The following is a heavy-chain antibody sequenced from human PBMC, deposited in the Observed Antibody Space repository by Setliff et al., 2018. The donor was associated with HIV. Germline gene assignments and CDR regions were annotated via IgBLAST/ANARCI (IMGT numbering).Heavy chain of an antibody. CDR3: ARGAPGRSCSGGSCSYFDY. V-gene: IGHV1-46*01. Sequence: ASVKVSCKASGYNFTSYYMHWVRQAPGQGLEWMAIINPGGGAPRYAQKSQGRVSMTMDTSTNTVYMELSGLRSEATAVYYCARGAPGRSCSGGSCSYFDYWGQGTLVTVSS. CDR1: GYNFTSYY. J-gene: IGHJ4*02. CDR2: INPGGGAP. D-gene: IGHD2-15*01.